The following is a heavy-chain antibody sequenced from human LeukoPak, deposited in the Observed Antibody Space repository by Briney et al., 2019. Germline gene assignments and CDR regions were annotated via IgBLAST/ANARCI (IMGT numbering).Heavy chain of an antibody. CDR1: GGSFSSSNYY. CDR3: ARHSVVRYFDRLDAFDI. J-gene: IGHJ3*02. Sequence: SETLSLTCSVSGGSFSSSNYYWGWIRQPPGKGLEWIGSIHYSGSTYYNPSLKSRVTISVDTSKNQFSLKLSSVTAADTAVYYCARHSVVRYFDRLDAFDIWGQGTMVTVSS. CDR2: IHYSGST. V-gene: IGHV4-39*01. D-gene: IGHD3-9*01.